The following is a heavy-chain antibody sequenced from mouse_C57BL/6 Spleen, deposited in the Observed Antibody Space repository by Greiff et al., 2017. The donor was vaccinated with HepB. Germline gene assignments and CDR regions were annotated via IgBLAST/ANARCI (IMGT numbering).Heavy chain of an antibody. CDR3: TRIGGFAY. CDR2: IDPETGGT. V-gene: IGHV1-15*01. Sequence: VQLQQSGAELVRPGASVTLSCKASGYTFTDYEMHWVKQTPVHGLEWIGAIDPETGGTAYNQKFKGKAILTADKSSSTAYMELRSLTSEDSAVYYCTRIGGFAYWGQGTLVTVSA. D-gene: IGHD2-14*01. J-gene: IGHJ3*01. CDR1: GYTFTDYE.